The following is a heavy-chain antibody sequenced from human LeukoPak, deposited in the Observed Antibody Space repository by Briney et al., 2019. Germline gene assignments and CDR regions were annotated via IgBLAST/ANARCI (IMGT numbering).Heavy chain of an antibody. J-gene: IGHJ5*02. CDR1: GYTFTGYY. CDR3: ARAPPYSSSWRFDP. V-gene: IGHV1-2*02. D-gene: IGHD6-13*01. CDR2: INPNSGGT. Sequence: GASVKVSCKASGYTFTGYYMHWVRQAPGQGLEWMGWINPNSGGTNYAQKFQGRVTMTRDTSISTAYMELSSLRSEDTAVYYCARAPPYSSSWRFDPWGQGTLVTVSS.